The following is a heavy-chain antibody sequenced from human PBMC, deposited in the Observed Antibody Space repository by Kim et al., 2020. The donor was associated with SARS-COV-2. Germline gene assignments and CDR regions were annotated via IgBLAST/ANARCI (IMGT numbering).Heavy chain of an antibody. CDR2: INHSGST. CDR1: GGSFSGYY. D-gene: IGHD1-1*01. CDR3: ARGAPLVASRTPDRDYYYRDV. V-gene: IGHV4-34*01. Sequence: SETLSLTCAVYGGSFSGYYWSWIRQPPGKGLEWIGEINHSGSTNYNPSLKSRVTISVDTSKNQFSLKLSSVTAADTAVYYCARGAPLVASRTPDRDYYYRDVWGKGTTVTVSS. J-gene: IGHJ6*03.